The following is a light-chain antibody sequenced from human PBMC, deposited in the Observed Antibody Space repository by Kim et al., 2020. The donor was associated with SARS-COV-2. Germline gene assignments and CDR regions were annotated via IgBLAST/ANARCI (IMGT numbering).Light chain of an antibody. CDR2: GAS. CDR3: QQYNQWPPWT. J-gene: IGKJ1*01. Sequence: PGERATLACRASQSVSSNLAWYQQKPGQAPRLLIYGASTRATGIPARFSGSGSGTEFTLTISSLQSEDFAVYYCQQYNQWPPWTFGQGTKVDIK. V-gene: IGKV3-15*01. CDR1: QSVSSN.